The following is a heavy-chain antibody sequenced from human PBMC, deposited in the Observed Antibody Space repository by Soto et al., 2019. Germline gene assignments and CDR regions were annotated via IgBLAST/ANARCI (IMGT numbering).Heavy chain of an antibody. D-gene: IGHD1-20*01. CDR1: GNTFTSYA. CDR2: INAGNGNT. V-gene: IGHV1-3*01. J-gene: IGHJ4*02. Sequence: GASVKVSCKASGNTFTSYAMHWGRQAPGQRLEWMGWINAGNGNTKYSQKFQGRVTITRDTSASTAYMELSSLRSEDTAVYYCARGITLPTPLDYWGQGTLVTVSS. CDR3: ARGITLPTPLDY.